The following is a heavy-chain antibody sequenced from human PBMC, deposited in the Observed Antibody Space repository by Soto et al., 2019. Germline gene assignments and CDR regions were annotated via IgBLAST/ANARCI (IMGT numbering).Heavy chain of an antibody. CDR1: GFTFSSYG. Sequence: GSLRLSCAASGFTFSSYGMHWVRQAPGKGLEWVAVIWYDGSNKYYADSVKGRFTISRDNSKNTLYLQMNSLRAEDTAVYYCARDGYSSSPRGMDGWGKGTTVTVSS. J-gene: IGHJ6*04. V-gene: IGHV3-33*01. D-gene: IGHD6-6*01. CDR3: ARDGYSSSPRGMDG. CDR2: IWYDGSNK.